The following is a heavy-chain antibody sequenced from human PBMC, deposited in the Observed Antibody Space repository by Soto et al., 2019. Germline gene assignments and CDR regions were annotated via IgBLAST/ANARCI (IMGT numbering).Heavy chain of an antibody. D-gene: IGHD6-19*01. CDR2: ISAYNGNT. J-gene: IGHJ5*02. CDR3: ARAVAATGWFDP. CDR1: GYTFTSYG. V-gene: IGHV1-18*01. Sequence: ASVKVSCKASGYTFTSYGISWVRQAPGQGLEWMGWISAYNGNTNYAQKLQGRVTMTTDTSTSTAYMELRSLRSDDTAVYYCARAVAATGWFDPWGQGPLVTVSS.